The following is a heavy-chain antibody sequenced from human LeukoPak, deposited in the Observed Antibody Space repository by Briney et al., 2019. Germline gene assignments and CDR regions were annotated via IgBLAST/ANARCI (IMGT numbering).Heavy chain of an antibody. CDR2: ISSSGDTI. Sequence: GGSLRLSCAASSFTFSSYSMNWVRQAPGKGLEWVSFISSSGDTIYYADSVKGRFTISRDNAKSSLYLQMNSLRAEDTAVYYCAWDFTGPLDYWGQGTLVTVSS. CDR3: AWDFTGPLDY. CDR1: SFTFSSYS. V-gene: IGHV3-48*04. D-gene: IGHD1-1*01. J-gene: IGHJ4*02.